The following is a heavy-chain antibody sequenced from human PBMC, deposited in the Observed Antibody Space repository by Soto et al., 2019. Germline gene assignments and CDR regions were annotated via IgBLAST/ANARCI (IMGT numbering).Heavy chain of an antibody. CDR3: ARDLPPSDY. Sequence: QVQLVQSGAELKKPGASVKVSCKASGYTFSSYFISWVRQAPGPGLEWMGWISSYNGNTNYVLKLQGRVTMTTDTSTCTAYIELRSQRSHDTEVYYSARDLPPSDYWGQGALVTLSS. CDR1: GYTFSSYF. CDR2: ISSYNGNT. J-gene: IGHJ4*02. V-gene: IGHV1-18*01.